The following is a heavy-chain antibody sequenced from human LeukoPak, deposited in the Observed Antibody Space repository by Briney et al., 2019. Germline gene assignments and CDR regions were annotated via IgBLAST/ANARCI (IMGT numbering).Heavy chain of an antibody. CDR1: GFAFSSYA. J-gene: IGHJ4*02. V-gene: IGHV3-23*01. CDR3: ANGYCSGGSCYSPFDY. D-gene: IGHD2-15*01. Sequence: GGSMRLSCAASGFAFSSYAMSWVRQAPGKGLEWVSAISGSGGSTYYADSVKGRFTISRDNSKNTLYLQMNSLRAEDTAVYYCANGYCSGGSCYSPFDYWGQGTLVTVSS. CDR2: ISGSGGST.